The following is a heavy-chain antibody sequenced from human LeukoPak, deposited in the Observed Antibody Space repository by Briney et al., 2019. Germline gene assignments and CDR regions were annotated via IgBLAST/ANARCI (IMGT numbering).Heavy chain of an antibody. D-gene: IGHD3-22*01. V-gene: IGHV1-46*01. CDR3: ARGYYDSSGYEAYLPRYWYFDL. J-gene: IGHJ2*01. Sequence: ASVKVSCKASGYTFTSYYMHWVRQAPGQGLEWMGIINPSGGSTSYAQKFQGRVTMTRDTSTSTAYMELSSLRSEDTAVYYCARGYYDSSGYEAYLPRYWYFDLWGRGTLVTVSS. CDR1: GYTFTSYY. CDR2: INPSGGST.